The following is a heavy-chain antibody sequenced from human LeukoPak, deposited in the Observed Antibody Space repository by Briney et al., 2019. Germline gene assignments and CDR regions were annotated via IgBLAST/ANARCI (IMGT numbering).Heavy chain of an antibody. CDR1: GFTVSESY. D-gene: IGHD3-22*01. V-gene: IGHV3-53*01. CDR2: IYRGGIT. Sequence: PGGSLRLSCAASGFTVSESYMSWVRQAPGKGLEWVSTIYRGGITYYAESVKGRFTISRDNSKNTLYLQMDSLRVEDTAVYYCVKDTDKYDNGRDWFDPWGQGTLVTVSS. CDR3: VKDTDKYDNGRDWFDP. J-gene: IGHJ5*02.